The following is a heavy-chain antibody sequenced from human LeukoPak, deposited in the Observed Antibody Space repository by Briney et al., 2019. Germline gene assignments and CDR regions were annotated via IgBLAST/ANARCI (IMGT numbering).Heavy chain of an antibody. V-gene: IGHV3-74*01. CDR1: GFTFSSYW. J-gene: IGHJ4*02. D-gene: IGHD3-10*01. Sequence: GGSLRLSCAASGFTFSSYWMHWVRQAPGKGLVWVSRIKSDGSSTTYADSVKGRFTISRDNAKNSLYLQMNSLRAEDTAVYYCVHSSENYGYLFDYWGQGTLVTVSS. CDR2: IKSDGSST. CDR3: VHSSENYGYLFDY.